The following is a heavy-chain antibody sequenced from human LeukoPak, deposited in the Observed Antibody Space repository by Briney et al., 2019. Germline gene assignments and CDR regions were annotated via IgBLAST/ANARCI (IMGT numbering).Heavy chain of an antibody. D-gene: IGHD1-26*01. CDR2: FDPEDGET. J-gene: IGHJ5*02. V-gene: IGHV1-24*01. Sequence: ASVKVSCKVSGYTLTELSMHWVRQAPGKGPEWMGGFDPEDGETIYAQKFQGRVTMTEDTSTDTAYMELSSLRSEDTAVYYCATAEWDMYNWFDPWGQGTLVTVSS. CDR3: ATAEWDMYNWFDP. CDR1: GYTLTELS.